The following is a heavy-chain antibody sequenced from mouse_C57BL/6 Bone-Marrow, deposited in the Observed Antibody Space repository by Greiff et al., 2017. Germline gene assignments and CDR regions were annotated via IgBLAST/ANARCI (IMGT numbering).Heavy chain of an antibody. CDR2: IDPSDSYT. J-gene: IGHJ1*03. V-gene: IGHV1-50*01. CDR3: ARLGYYGSSNWYVDV. Sequence: QVQLQQPGAELVKPGVSVKLSCKASGYTFTSYWMQWVKQRPGQGLEWIGAIDPSDSYTNYNQKFKGKATLTVDTSSSTAYMQLSSLTSEDSAVYYGARLGYYGSSNWYVDVWGTGTTVTVSS. D-gene: IGHD1-1*01. CDR1: GYTFTSYW.